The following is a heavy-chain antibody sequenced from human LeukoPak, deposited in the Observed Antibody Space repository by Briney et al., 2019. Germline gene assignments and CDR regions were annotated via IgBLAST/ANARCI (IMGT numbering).Heavy chain of an antibody. CDR3: AKGNYYDSSGYYDY. CDR2: MSGDGGST. Sequence: GGSLRLSCAASGFTFDDYAMHWVRQAPGKGLEWVSLMSGDGGSTYYADSVKGRFTISRDNSKNSLYLQMNSLRTEDTALYYCAKGNYYDSSGYYDYWGQGTLVTVSS. D-gene: IGHD3-22*01. V-gene: IGHV3-43*02. J-gene: IGHJ4*02. CDR1: GFTFDDYA.